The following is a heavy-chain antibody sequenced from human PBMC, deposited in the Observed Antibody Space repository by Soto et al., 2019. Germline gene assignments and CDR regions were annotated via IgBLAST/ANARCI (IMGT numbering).Heavy chain of an antibody. Sequence: ASVKVSCKASGYTFTKYGISWVRQAPGQRLEWMGWINAGNGNTKYAQKFQGRVTITRDTSASTGYMELSSLRSEDTAVYYCARDPGYSYGYNWGQGTLVTVSS. CDR3: ARDPGYSYGYN. V-gene: IGHV1-3*01. CDR2: INAGNGNT. D-gene: IGHD5-18*01. CDR1: GYTFTKYG. J-gene: IGHJ4*02.